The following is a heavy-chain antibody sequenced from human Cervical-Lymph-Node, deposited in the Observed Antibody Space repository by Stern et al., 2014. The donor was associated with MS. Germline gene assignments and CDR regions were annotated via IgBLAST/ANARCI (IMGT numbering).Heavy chain of an antibody. D-gene: IGHD4-17*01. V-gene: IGHV3-9*01. CDR2: ISWNSGSI. J-gene: IGHJ3*02. CDR3: AKDQSVSDYADAFDI. CDR1: GFTFDDYA. Sequence: EVQLVESGGGLVQPGRSLRLSCAASGFTFDDYAMHWVRQAPGKGLEWVSGISWNSGSIGYADSVKGRFTISRDNAKNSLYLQMNSLRAEDTALYYCAKDQSVSDYADAFDIWGQGTMVTVSS.